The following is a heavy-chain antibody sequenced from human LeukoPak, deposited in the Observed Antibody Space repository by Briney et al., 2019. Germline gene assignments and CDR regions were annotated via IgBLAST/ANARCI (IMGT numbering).Heavy chain of an antibody. CDR1: GGTFSSYA. Sequence: SVKVSCKASGGTFSSYAISWVRQAPGQGLEWMGRIIPIFGPANYPQNFQGRVTISTDKSTTTVYMELSSLRVDDTAVYYCARDDRLWGGNPNMDVWGKGTTVTVS. CDR2: IIPIFGPA. V-gene: IGHV1-69*05. J-gene: IGHJ6*03. CDR3: ARDDRLWGGNPNMDV. D-gene: IGHD4-23*01.